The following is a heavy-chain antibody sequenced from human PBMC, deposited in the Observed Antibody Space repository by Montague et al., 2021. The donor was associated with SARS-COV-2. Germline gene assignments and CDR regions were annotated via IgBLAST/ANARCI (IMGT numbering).Heavy chain of an antibody. J-gene: IGHJ4*02. Sequence: SLRLSCAASGFTFKSYSMHWVRQAPGKGLEWVAVISFDATNKYYADSVKGRFAISRDNSENTLYLQMNTLRVEDTAVYYCARVFSGIYLDYFDFWGQGTLVTVSS. CDR1: GFTFKSYS. V-gene: IGHV3-30*09. CDR2: ISFDATNK. D-gene: IGHD1-26*01. CDR3: ARVFSGIYLDYFDF.